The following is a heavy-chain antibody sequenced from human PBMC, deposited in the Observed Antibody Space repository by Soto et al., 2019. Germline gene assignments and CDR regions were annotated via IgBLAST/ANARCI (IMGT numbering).Heavy chain of an antibody. CDR2: IIPIFGTA. J-gene: IGHJ6*02. Sequence: NGYCKSVGEGKSIYAGGWGRQDTGQGLEWMGGIIPIFGTANYAQKFQGRVTITADESTSTAYMELSSLRSEDTAVYYCARQVGATTSSYYYYGMDVWVQGT. V-gene: IGHV1-69*01. CDR1: GEGKSIYA. CDR3: ARQVGATTSSYYYYGMDV. D-gene: IGHD1-26*01.